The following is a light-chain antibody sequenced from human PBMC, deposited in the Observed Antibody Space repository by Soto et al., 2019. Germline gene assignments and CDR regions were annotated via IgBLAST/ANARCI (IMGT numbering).Light chain of an antibody. CDR1: QSVSDN. CDR3: QQSYNWPPLT. J-gene: IGKJ4*01. Sequence: EIVLTQSPATLSVSPGERAILSCRASQSVSDNLAWYQQKPGQAPGLLIYGASTRASGIPARFSGSGSGTEFTLTISSLQSEDFAVYYCQQSYNWPPLTFGGGTKVEIK. CDR2: GAS. V-gene: IGKV3-15*01.